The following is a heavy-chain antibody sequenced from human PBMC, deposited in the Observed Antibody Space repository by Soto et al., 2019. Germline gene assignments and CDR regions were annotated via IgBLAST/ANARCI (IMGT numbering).Heavy chain of an antibody. Sequence: QITLKESGPTLVKPTQTLTLTCTFSGFSLSTGGVGVGWFRQPPGKALEWLALFYWDDDKRYSPSLKSRLTITKYTSKILVVLTVTKMDPVDTVTYYCAHSLCGGDCLQSYSSHYYYGLDVWCQGTTVTGSS. CDR3: AHSLCGGDCLQSYSSHYYYGLDV. V-gene: IGHV2-5*02. CDR2: FYWDDDK. CDR1: GFSLSTGGVG. D-gene: IGHD2-21*02. J-gene: IGHJ6*02.